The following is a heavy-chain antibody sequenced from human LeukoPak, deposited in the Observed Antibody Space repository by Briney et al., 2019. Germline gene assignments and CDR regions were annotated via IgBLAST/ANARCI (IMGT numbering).Heavy chain of an antibody. CDR2: INHSEFT. Sequence: PSETLSLTCTVFGDSISSASFYWSWIRQPPGKGLEWIGEIKPPEKGLEWIAEINHSEFTNYNPSFKSRVTISVDTSKNQFSLKLSSVTAADTAVYYCARVGNYGRIEYWGQGTLVTVSS. D-gene: IGHD2/OR15-2a*01. V-gene: IGHV4-34*01. CDR3: ARVGNYGRIEY. CDR1: GDSISSASFY. J-gene: IGHJ4*02.